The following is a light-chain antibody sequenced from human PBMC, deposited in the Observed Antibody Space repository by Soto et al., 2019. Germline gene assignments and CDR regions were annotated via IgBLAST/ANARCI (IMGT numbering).Light chain of an antibody. V-gene: IGLV2-14*01. J-gene: IGLJ1*01. CDR1: TSDVGAYNY. CDR3: SSYTRSSTYYV. CDR2: EVT. Sequence: QSVLTQPASVSGSPGQSITISCTGTTSDVGAYNYVSWYQQYPGKAPKLMIYEVTNRPSGVSSRFSGSKSGNTASLTISGLQAEDEADYYCSSYTRSSTYYVFGTGTQLTVL.